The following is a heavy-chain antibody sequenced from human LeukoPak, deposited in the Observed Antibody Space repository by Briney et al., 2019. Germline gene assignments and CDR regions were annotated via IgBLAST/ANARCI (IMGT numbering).Heavy chain of an antibody. D-gene: IGHD7-27*01. V-gene: IGHV4-59*01. Sequence: SETLSLTCTVSGGSINYYYWMWIRQPPGKGLEWIGYIYYSGGTHYNPSLKSRVTMLVDTSKNQFSLKLTAVTAADTAVYYCARETPGAGHSDYWGQGSLVTVSS. CDR3: ARETPGAGHSDY. J-gene: IGHJ4*02. CDR1: GGSINYYY. CDR2: IYYSGGT.